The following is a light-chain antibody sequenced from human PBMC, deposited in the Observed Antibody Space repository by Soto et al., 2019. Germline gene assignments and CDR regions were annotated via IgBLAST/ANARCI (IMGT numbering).Light chain of an antibody. Sequence: DIQMTQSPSTLSASVGDRVTITCRASQSVNHWLAWYQQKPGEAPKFLIYKASSLVSGVPSRFSCGGSETEFTLTISSLQPDDFATYYCQQYNDYPRTFGQWTKVEIK. CDR2: KAS. CDR1: QSVNHW. J-gene: IGKJ1*01. V-gene: IGKV1-5*03. CDR3: QQYNDYPRT.